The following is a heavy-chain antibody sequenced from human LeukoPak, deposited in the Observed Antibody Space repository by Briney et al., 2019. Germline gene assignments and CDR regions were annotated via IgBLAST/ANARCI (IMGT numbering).Heavy chain of an antibody. J-gene: IGHJ4*02. D-gene: IGHD4-17*01. CDR1: GFTFSSFG. CDR3: AKGWNGDYADF. V-gene: IGHV3-30*18. Sequence: GGSLRLSCAASGFTFSSFGMHWVRQAPGKGLEWVALISYDGSNKYYTDSVKGRFTISRDNSKNTLYLQMNSLIAEDTAVYYCAKGWNGDYADFWGQGALVTVSS. CDR2: ISYDGSNK.